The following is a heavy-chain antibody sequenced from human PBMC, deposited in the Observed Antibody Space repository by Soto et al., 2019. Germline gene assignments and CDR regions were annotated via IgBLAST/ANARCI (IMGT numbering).Heavy chain of an antibody. CDR1: GFTFSTYG. J-gene: IGHJ5*02. D-gene: IGHD6-13*01. CDR2: ISYDGSNK. Sequence: QVQLVESGGGVVQPGRSLRLSCVSSGFTFSTYGMHWVRQAPGKGLEWVAVISYDGSNKYYADSVKGRFTISRDNSKNTLYLQMNSLRAEDTAVYYCTKDREQQLIRGWFDPWGQGTLVAGSS. CDR3: TKDREQQLIRGWFDP. V-gene: IGHV3-30*18.